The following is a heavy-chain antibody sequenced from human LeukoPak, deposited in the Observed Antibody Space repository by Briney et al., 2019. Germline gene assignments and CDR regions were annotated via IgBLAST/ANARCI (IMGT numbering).Heavy chain of an antibody. CDR1: GGTFSSYA. V-gene: IGHV1-69*13. J-gene: IGHJ5*02. CDR2: IIPIFGTA. CDR3: ARDYYDSSGYYFGFDP. D-gene: IGHD3-22*01. Sequence: ASVKVSCKASGGTFSSYAISWVRQAPGQGLEWMGGIIPIFGTANYAQKFQGRVTITADESTSTAYMELSSLRSEDTAVYYCARDYYDSSGYYFGFDPWGQGTLVTVSS.